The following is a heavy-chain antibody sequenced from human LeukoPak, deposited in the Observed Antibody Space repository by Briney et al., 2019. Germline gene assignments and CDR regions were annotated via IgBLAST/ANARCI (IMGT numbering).Heavy chain of an antibody. CDR2: IYYSGST. D-gene: IGHD2-15*01. J-gene: IGHJ6*02. V-gene: IGHV4-39*07. CDR1: GGSISSSSYH. CDR3: ARDSHCSGGSCYPGNYYYYYGMDV. Sequence: PSETLSLTCTVSGGSISSSSYHWGWIRQPPGKGLEWIGSIYYSGSTYYNPSLKSRVTISVDTSKNQFSLKLSSVTAADTAVYYCARDSHCSGGSCYPGNYYYYYGMDVWGQGTTVTVSS.